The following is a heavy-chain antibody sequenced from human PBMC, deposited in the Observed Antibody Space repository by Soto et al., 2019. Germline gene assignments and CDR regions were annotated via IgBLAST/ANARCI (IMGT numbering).Heavy chain of an antibody. CDR1: GGTFSSYT. CDR3: ATPHRSGGTISYGMDV. J-gene: IGHJ6*02. CDR2: IIPILGIA. V-gene: IGHV1-69*02. D-gene: IGHD6-19*01. Sequence: QVQLVQSGAEVKKPGSSVKVSCKASGGTFSSYTISWVRQAPGQGLEWMGRIIPILGIANYAQKFQGRVTLTARESTSTASLAWRSLRSEDTAVYYCATPHRSGGTISYGMDVLGQGTTVTVSS.